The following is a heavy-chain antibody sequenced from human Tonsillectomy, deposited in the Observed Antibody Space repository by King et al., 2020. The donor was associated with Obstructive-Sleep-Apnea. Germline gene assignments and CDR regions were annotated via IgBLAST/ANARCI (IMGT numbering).Heavy chain of an antibody. CDR2: INQAGNRK. D-gene: IGHD1-26*01. CDR3: VREHSGRSSANHFDY. V-gene: IGHV3-7*03. CDR1: GFSFTTYW. Sequence: QLVQSGGGLVQPGGSLRLSCAASGFSFTTYWMSWVRQAPGKGLEWVANINQAGNRKFFVDSVKGRFSLSRDNAVNSLYLQMNSLRGDDTAVYYCVREHSGRSSANHFDYWGQGTLVTVSS. J-gene: IGHJ4*02.